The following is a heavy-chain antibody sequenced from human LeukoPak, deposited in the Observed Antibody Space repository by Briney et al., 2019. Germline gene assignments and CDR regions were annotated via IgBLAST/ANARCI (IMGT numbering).Heavy chain of an antibody. CDR2: ISGSGGST. CDR1: GFTFSSYA. Sequence: GGSLRLSCAASGFTFSSYAMSWVRQAPGKGLEWVSAISGSGGSTYYADSVKGRFTISRDNSKNTLYLQMNSLRAEDTAVYYCAKDETLYSSGWFMRFDPWGQGTLVTVSS. J-gene: IGHJ5*02. CDR3: AKDETLYSSGWFMRFDP. D-gene: IGHD6-19*01. V-gene: IGHV3-23*01.